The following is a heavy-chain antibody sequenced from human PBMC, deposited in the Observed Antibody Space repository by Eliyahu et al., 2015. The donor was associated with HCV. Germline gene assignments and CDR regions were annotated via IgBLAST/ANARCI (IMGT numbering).Heavy chain of an antibody. V-gene: IGHV4-59*08. Sequence: QVQLQESGPGLVKPSETLSLTCTVAGGSISSYYWSWXRQPPGKGLEWIGYIYYSGSTNYKPPLKSRVTISVDTSKNQFSLNLSSVTAADTAVYYCARHLYYYDIFDYWGQGTLVTVSS. CDR1: GGSISSYY. J-gene: IGHJ4*02. D-gene: IGHD3-22*01. CDR3: ARHLYYYDIFDY. CDR2: IYYSGST.